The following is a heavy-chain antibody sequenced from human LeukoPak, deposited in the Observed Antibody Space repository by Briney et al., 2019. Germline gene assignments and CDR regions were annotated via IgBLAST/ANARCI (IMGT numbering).Heavy chain of an antibody. V-gene: IGHV3-53*01. CDR3: ARGPSLVPATIYYHYMDV. CDR1: GFTLGSNY. J-gene: IGHJ6*03. D-gene: IGHD2-2*01. Sequence: GGSLSLSCAASGFTLGSNYMTWVRQAPGKGLEWVALIYGDDYTFYADSVEGRFTVSRDRSKNTVYLRLNSLRPEDTAVYFCARGPSLVPATIYYHYMDVWGTGTTVTVSS. CDR2: IYGDDYT.